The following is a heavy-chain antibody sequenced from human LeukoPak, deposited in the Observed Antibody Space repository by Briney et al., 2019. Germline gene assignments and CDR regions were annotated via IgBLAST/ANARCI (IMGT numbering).Heavy chain of an antibody. Sequence: SETLSLTCTVSGGSISSYYWSWIRQPPGKGLEWIGYIYYSGSTNYNPSLKSRVIISVDTSKNQFSLKVSSVTAADTAVYYCARHGRGYYNGMDVWGRGTTVTVSS. CDR3: ARHGRGYYNGMDV. D-gene: IGHD3-10*01. CDR2: IYYSGST. V-gene: IGHV4-59*08. CDR1: GGSISSYY. J-gene: IGHJ6*02.